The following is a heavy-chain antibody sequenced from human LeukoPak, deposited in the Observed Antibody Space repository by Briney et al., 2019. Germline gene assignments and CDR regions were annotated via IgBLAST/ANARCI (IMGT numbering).Heavy chain of an antibody. CDR1: GGSISSSSYY. V-gene: IGHV4-39*07. Sequence: SETLSLTCIVSGGSISSSSYYWGWIRQPPGKGLEWIGSIYYSGSTYYNPSLKSRVTISVDTSKNQFSLKLSSVTAADTAVYYCARDPTTARLYWYFDLWGRGTLVTVSS. J-gene: IGHJ2*01. D-gene: IGHD4-17*01. CDR3: ARDPTTARLYWYFDL. CDR2: IYYSGST.